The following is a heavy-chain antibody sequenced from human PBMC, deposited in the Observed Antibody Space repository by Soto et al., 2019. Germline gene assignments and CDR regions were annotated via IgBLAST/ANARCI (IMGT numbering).Heavy chain of an antibody. CDR1: GYTFTSYG. CDR2: ISAYNGNT. Sequence: ASVKVSCKASGYTFTSYGISWVRQAPGQGLEWMGWISAYNGNTNYAQKLQGRVTMTTDTSTSTAYMELRSLRSDDTAVYYCARDPAAPHPFEEWEAGRTFDYWGQGTLVTVS. D-gene: IGHD1-26*01. CDR3: ARDPAAPHPFEEWEAGRTFDY. V-gene: IGHV1-18*01. J-gene: IGHJ4*02.